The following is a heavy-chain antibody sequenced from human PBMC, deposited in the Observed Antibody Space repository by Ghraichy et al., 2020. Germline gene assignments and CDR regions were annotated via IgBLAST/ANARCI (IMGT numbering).Heavy chain of an antibody. CDR2: IKQDGSEK. CDR1: GFTFSSYW. J-gene: IGHJ4*02. Sequence: GGSLRLSCAASGFTFSSYWMSWFRQAPGKGLEWVANIKQDGSEKYYVDSVKGGFTISRDNAKNSLYLQMNSLRAEDTAVYYCARDLGSGWYYFDDWGQGTLVTVSS. V-gene: IGHV3-7*01. D-gene: IGHD6-19*01. CDR3: ARDLGSGWYYFDD.